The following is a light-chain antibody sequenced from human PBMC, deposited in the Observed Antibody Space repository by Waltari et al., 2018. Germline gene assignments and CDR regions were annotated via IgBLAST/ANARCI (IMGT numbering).Light chain of an antibody. Sequence: NFMLTQPHSVSESPGKTVQIPCTGSRGSIASNYVQWYQQRPGSAPTTVVYEDDQRPSWVPDRFSGSIDSSSNSASLTISGLKTEDEADYYCQSYDGASWVFGGGTRLTVL. J-gene: IGLJ3*02. CDR3: QSYDGASWV. CDR2: EDD. CDR1: RGSIASNY. V-gene: IGLV6-57*02.